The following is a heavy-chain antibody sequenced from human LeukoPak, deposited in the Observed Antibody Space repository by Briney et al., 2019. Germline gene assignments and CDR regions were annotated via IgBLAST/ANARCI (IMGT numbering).Heavy chain of an antibody. V-gene: IGHV3-7*01. CDR3: ARWRGAQSEFDY. CDR1: GFIFSSYS. Sequence: PGGSLRLSCAGSGFIFSSYSMGWVRQATGKGLEFVAHLKESGIEKEYVDSVEGRYTISRDNGKNSLYLQMNSLRAEDTALYFCARWRGAQSEFDYWGQGTHVIVSS. D-gene: IGHD3-3*01. J-gene: IGHJ4*02. CDR2: LKESGIEK.